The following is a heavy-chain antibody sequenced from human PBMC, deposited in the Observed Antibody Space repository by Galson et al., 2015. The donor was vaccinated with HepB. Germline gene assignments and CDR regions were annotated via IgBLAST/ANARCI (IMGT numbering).Heavy chain of an antibody. Sequence: SLRLSCAAPGFTFSSYWMHWVRQAPGKGLVWVSRINTDGSITNYADSVKGRFTFSRDNAKNTLYLQMKSLRAEDTAVYYCARDWAAPWGQGTLVTVSS. J-gene: IGHJ5*02. D-gene: IGHD6-25*01. V-gene: IGHV3-74*01. CDR3: ARDWAAP. CDR2: INTDGSIT. CDR1: GFTFSSYW.